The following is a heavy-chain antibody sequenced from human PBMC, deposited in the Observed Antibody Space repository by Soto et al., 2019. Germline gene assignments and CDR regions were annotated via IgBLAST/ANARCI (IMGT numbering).Heavy chain of an antibody. CDR1: GFTFSNYA. CDR3: ARPLWRDDYNWGYFDL. D-gene: IGHD4-4*01. V-gene: IGHV3-23*01. J-gene: IGHJ2*01. Sequence: GGSLRLSCAASGFTFSNYAMSWVRRAPDKGLEWVSVISGSGGTTYYADSVKGRFTISRDNSKNTLYLQMKSLRAEDTAVYYCARPLWRDDYNWGYFDLWGRGTLVTVSS. CDR2: ISGSGGTT.